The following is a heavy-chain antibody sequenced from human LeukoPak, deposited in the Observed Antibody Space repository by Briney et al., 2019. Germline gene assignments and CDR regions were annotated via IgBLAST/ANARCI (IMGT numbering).Heavy chain of an antibody. CDR2: IYPADSET. CDR3: TSRVDPYFYIDV. Sequence: GESLKISCKASGHNFPMYWIGWMRQMPGKGLEWMGIIYPADSETKYNPSFQGQVTISADRSTNTAYLEWSSLKASDTAIYYCTSRVDPYFYIDVWGKGTTVTVSS. V-gene: IGHV5-51*01. CDR1: GHNFPMYW. J-gene: IGHJ6*04. D-gene: IGHD2/OR15-2a*01.